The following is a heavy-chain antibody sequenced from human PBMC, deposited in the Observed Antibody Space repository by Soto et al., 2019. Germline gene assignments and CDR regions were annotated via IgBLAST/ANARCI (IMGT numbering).Heavy chain of an antibody. CDR2: ISGSSSYI. Sequence: EVQLVESGGGLVKPGGSLRLSCAASGFTFSSYTMTWVRQAPGKGLEWVSSISGSSSYIYYVDSLKGRFTISGDNAKNSLYLQMDSLRAEDTAVYYCARVLVDNSKMSFDIWGQGTMVTASS. D-gene: IGHD2-21*01. V-gene: IGHV3-21*01. J-gene: IGHJ3*02. CDR1: GFTFSSYT. CDR3: ARVLVDNSKMSFDI.